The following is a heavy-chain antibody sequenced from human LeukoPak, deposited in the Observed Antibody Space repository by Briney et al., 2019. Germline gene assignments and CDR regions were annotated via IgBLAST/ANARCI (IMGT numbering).Heavy chain of an antibody. CDR3: AVHSGSYYEPLY. V-gene: IGHV4-61*02. J-gene: IGHJ4*02. CDR2: IYTSGST. D-gene: IGHD3-10*01. CDR1: GGSISSSSYY. Sequence: SETLSLTCTVSGGSISSSSYYWSWIRQPAGKGLEWIGRIYTSGSTNYNPSLKSRVTISVDTSKNQFSLKLSPVTAADTAVYHCAVHSGSYYEPLYWGQGTLVTVSS.